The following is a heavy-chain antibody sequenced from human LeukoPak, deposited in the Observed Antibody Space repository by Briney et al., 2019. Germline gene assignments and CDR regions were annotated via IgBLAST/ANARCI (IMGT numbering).Heavy chain of an antibody. Sequence: ASVKVSCKASGYTFTGYYTHWVRQAPGQGLEWMGGFNPNSGDTNYAQKFQGRVTMTRNTSISTAYMELSSLRSEDTAVYYCARGRRFGSSWYYYYMDVWGKGTTVTISS. J-gene: IGHJ6*03. CDR2: FNPNSGDT. V-gene: IGHV1-2*02. CDR1: GYTFTGYY. D-gene: IGHD6-13*01. CDR3: ARGRRFGSSWYYYYMDV.